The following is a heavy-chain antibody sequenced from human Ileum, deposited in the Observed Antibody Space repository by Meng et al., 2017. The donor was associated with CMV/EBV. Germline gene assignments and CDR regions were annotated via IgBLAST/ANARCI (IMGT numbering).Heavy chain of an antibody. CDR1: GFTFSSYS. Sequence: GGSLRLSCAASGFTFSSYSMNWVRQAPGKGLEWVSSISSSSSYIYYADSVKGRFTISRDNAKNSLYLQMNSLRAEDTAVYYCARLGTAYSSSSGFDYWGQGTLVTVSS. CDR2: ISSSSSYI. V-gene: IGHV3-21*01. J-gene: IGHJ4*02. CDR3: ARLGTAYSSSSGFDY. D-gene: IGHD6-6*01.